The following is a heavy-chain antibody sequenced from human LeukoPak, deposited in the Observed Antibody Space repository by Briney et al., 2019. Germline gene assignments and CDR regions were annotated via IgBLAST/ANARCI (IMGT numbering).Heavy chain of an antibody. Sequence: SETLSLTCTVSDDSISDYYRGWIRQPPGKGLEWIGYFYNSGRSTYNPSLKSRVTISADTSKNHFSLKLNSVTTADTAVYYCAIGGDLLEYYFDYWGQGTLVTVSS. CDR3: AIGGDLLEYYFDY. CDR2: FYNSGRS. CDR1: DDSISDYY. V-gene: IGHV4-59*01. J-gene: IGHJ4*02. D-gene: IGHD3-10*01.